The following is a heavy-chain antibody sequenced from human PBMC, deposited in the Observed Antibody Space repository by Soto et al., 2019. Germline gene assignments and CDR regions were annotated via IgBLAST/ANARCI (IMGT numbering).Heavy chain of an antibody. Sequence: EVQLLESGGGLVQPGGSLRLSCAASAFTFSSYAMSWVRQSPGKGLEWVSGISGSGISTYYADSVKGRFSISRDNSKNTLYLQMDSLRAEDTAVYYCARDPGAITVAGYFDYWGQVTLVNVSS. CDR2: ISGSGIST. CDR3: ARDPGAITVAGYFDY. J-gene: IGHJ4*02. V-gene: IGHV3-23*01. CDR1: AFTFSSYA. D-gene: IGHD6-19*01.